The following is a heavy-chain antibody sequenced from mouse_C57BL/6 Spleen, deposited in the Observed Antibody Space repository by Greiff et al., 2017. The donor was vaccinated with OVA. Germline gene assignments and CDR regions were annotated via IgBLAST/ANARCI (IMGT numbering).Heavy chain of an antibody. V-gene: IGHV5-9-1*02. Sequence: EVMLVESGEGLVKPGGSLKLSCAASGFTFSSYAMSWVRQTPEKRLEWVAYISSGGDYIYYADTVKGRFTISRDNARNTLYLQMSSLKSEDTAMYYCTRGGTTVVASDYWGQGTTLTVSS. D-gene: IGHD1-1*01. J-gene: IGHJ2*01. CDR3: TRGGTTVVASDY. CDR1: GFTFSSYA. CDR2: ISSGGDYI.